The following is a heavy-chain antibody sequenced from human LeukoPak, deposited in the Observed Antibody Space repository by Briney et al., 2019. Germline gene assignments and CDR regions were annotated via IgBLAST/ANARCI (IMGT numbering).Heavy chain of an antibody. CDR1: GFTFSSYA. CDR2: ISYDGSNK. V-gene: IGHV3-30-3*01. CDR3: ARDTAVERWLQSHYYYGMGV. D-gene: IGHD5-24*01. J-gene: IGHJ6*02. Sequence: PGGSLRPSCAASGFTFSSYAMRWVRQAPGKGLEWVAVISYDGSNKNYADSVKGRFTISRDNSKNTLYLQMNSLRAEDTAVYYCARDTAVERWLQSHYYYGMGVWGQGTTVTVSS.